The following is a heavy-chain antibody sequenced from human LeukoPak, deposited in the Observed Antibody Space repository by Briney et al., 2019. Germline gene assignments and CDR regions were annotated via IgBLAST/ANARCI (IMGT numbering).Heavy chain of an antibody. J-gene: IGHJ3*02. V-gene: IGHV3-30-3*01. CDR3: ARPRNRLWVAYPNDAFDI. D-gene: IGHD1-26*01. CDR1: GFTFSSYP. CDR2: ISYDGSKQ. Sequence: GGSLRLSCGASGFTFSSYPIHWVRQAPGKGLEWVAVISYDGSKQYYADSVKGRFTVSRDNPKNTVYLQMSTLRTEDTAVYYCARPRNRLWVAYPNDAFDIWGHGTMVTISS.